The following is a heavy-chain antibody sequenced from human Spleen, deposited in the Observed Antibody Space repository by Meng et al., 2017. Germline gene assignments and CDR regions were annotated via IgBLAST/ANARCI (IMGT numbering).Heavy chain of an antibody. D-gene: IGHD2-15*01. CDR2: IYSGGNT. J-gene: IGHJ6*02. CDR1: GFTVSHNY. CDR3: ARGYCSGGSCYFPYYYYYGMDV. Sequence: GESLKISCAASGFTVSHNYMSWVRQAPGKGLEWVSVIYSGGNTYYADSVKGRFTISRDNAKNSLYLQMNSLRAEDTAVYYCARGYCSGGSCYFPYYYYYGMDVWGQGTTVTVSS. V-gene: IGHV3-66*01.